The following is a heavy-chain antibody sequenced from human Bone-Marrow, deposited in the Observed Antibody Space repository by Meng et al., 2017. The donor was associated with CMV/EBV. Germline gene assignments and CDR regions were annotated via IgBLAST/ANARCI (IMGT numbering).Heavy chain of an antibody. D-gene: IGHD3-3*01. V-gene: IGHV3-53*01. CDR2: IYSGGST. J-gene: IGHJ4*02. Sequence: GESLKISCAASGFTVSSNYMSWVRQAPGKGLEWVSVIYSGGSTYYAASVKGRFTVSRDTSQNTLYLQMNSLRAEDSAIYYCAKWGFLVGFESWGQGTLVTVSS. CDR1: GFTVSSNY. CDR3: AKWGFLVGFES.